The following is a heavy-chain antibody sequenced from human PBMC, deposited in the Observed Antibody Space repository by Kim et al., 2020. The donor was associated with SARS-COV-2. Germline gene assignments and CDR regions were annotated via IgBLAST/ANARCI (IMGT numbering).Heavy chain of an antibody. CDR1: GGSISSGGYY. CDR3: ARSHYDSNRRAAFDI. Sequence: SETLSLTCTVSGGSISSGGYYWSWIRQHPGKGLEWIGYIYYSGSTYYNPSLKSRVTISVDTSKNQFSLKLSSVTAADTAVYYCARSHYDSNRRAAFDIWGQGTMVTVSS. V-gene: IGHV4-31*03. J-gene: IGHJ3*02. D-gene: IGHD3-22*01. CDR2: IYYSGST.